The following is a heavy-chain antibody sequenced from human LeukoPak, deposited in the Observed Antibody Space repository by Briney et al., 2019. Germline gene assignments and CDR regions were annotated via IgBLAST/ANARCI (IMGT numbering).Heavy chain of an antibody. CDR3: ASRWLGYCSSTSCYDAFDI. CDR2: ISAYNGNT. CDR1: GYTFTSYG. J-gene: IGHJ3*02. D-gene: IGHD2-2*01. Sequence: ASVKVSCKASGYTFTSYGISWVRQAPGQGLEWMGWISAYNGNTNYAQKLQGRVTMTTDTSTSTAYMELRSLRSDDTAVYYCASRWLGYCSSTSCYDAFDIWGQGTMVTVSS. V-gene: IGHV1-18*01.